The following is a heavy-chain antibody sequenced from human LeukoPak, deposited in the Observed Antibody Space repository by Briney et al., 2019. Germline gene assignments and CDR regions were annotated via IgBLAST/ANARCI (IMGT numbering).Heavy chain of an antibody. J-gene: IGHJ6*03. V-gene: IGHV4-38-2*02. CDR2: IHYSGST. CDR1: GYSISSAYY. D-gene: IGHD3-22*01. CDR3: ARDRGTYYYDSSGYPNYMDV. Sequence: SETLSLTCSVSGYSISSAYYWGWIRQPPGKGLEWIATIHYSGSTYYNPSLKSRVTISLDTSKNQFSLKVRSVTAADTAVYYCARDRGTYYYDSSGYPNYMDVWGKGTTVTVSS.